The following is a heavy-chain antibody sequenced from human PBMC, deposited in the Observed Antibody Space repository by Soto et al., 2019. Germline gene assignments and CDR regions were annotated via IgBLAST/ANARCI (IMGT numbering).Heavy chain of an antibody. V-gene: IGHV3-30-3*01. CDR1: GFTFSNYA. D-gene: IGHD5-18*01. J-gene: IGHJ6*02. CDR2: ISYDASDK. CDR3: ARDTGPNGYNYYYFGMDV. Sequence: ESGGGVVQPGRSLRLSCAASGFTFSNYAMHWVRQAPGKGLEWVAVISYDASDKYNANSVKGRFTISRDNSKNTLYLQMNSLRAEDTAVYYCARDTGPNGYNYYYFGMDVWGQGTTVTVSS.